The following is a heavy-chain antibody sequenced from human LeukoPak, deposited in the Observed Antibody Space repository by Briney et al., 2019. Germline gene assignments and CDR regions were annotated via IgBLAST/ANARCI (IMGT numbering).Heavy chain of an antibody. Sequence: SETLSLTCTVSGDSISSSSSYWGWIRQPPGKGLEWIGSIYYSGSTYYNPSLKSRVTISVGTSKSQFSLKLNSVTAADTAVYYCARHTVWVGYDWGQGTLVTVSS. J-gene: IGHJ4*02. CDR1: GDSISSSSSY. CDR2: IYYSGST. CDR3: ARHTVWVGYD. V-gene: IGHV4-39*01. D-gene: IGHD5-12*01.